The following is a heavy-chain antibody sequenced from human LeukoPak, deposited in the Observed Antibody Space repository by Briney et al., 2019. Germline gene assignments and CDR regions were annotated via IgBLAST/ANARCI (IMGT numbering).Heavy chain of an antibody. CDR3: AREGGYYFGKDAFDI. CDR2: IYYTGST. CDR1: GDSVSNGNYY. V-gene: IGHV4-61*03. J-gene: IGHJ3*02. D-gene: IGHD3-22*01. Sequence: SETLSLTCIVSGDSVSNGNYYWSWLRQPPGKALEWIGYIYYTGSTYYNPSLEGRVTISVDTSRNHFSVKLNSVTAADTAVYYCAREGGYYFGKDAFDIWGQGTMVTVSS.